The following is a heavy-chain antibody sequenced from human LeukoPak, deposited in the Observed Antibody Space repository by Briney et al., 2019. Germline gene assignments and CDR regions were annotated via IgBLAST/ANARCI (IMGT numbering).Heavy chain of an antibody. V-gene: IGHV3-11*01. Sequence: GGSLRLSCAASGFTFSDYYMSWIRQAPGKGLEWVSFLSTSGTTIYYADSVKGRFTISRDNAKNSLYLQMNSLRADDTAVYYCARGEYYHDSSGYSYYFHFWGQGTLVAVSS. CDR2: LSTSGTTI. CDR1: GFTFSDYY. D-gene: IGHD3-22*01. CDR3: ARGEYYHDSSGYSYYFHF. J-gene: IGHJ4*02.